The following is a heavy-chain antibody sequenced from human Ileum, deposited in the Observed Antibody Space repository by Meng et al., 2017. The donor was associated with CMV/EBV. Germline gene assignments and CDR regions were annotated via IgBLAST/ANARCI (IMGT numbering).Heavy chain of an antibody. CDR2: ISYTGNT. CDR3: ARDPGSHWFDP. D-gene: IGHD7-27*01. CDR1: GGYISSGDNY. Sequence: CTVSGGYISSGDNYWTRIPQPPGKGLEWIGSISYTGNTYYSTSLKSRVTISAAMSKNQFSLKLNSVTAADTAVYYCARDPGSHWFDPWGQGTLVTVSS. V-gene: IGHV4-30-4*01. J-gene: IGHJ5*02.